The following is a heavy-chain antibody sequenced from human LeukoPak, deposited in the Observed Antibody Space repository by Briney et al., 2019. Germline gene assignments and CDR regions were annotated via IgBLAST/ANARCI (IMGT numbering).Heavy chain of an antibody. Sequence: SETLSLTCTVSGGSISSYFWSWIRQPPGKGLEWIGYISYSGSTNYNPSLKSRVTISVDTSKNQFSLKLSSVNAADTAVYYCARSYFGRRYFFDYWGQGTLVTVSS. V-gene: IGHV4-59*01. CDR2: ISYSGST. CDR3: ARSYFGRRYFFDY. CDR1: GGSISSYF. J-gene: IGHJ4*02. D-gene: IGHD3-3*01.